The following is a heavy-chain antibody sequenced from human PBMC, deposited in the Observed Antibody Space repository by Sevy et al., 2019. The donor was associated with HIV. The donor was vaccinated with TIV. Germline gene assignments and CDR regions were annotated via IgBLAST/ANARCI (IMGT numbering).Heavy chain of an antibody. CDR3: PGEGGYWNLDY. J-gene: IGHJ4*02. Sequence: GGSLRLSCAASGFTFSRYGMDWVRQAPGKGLEGVANIKQDGSETNYVDAVKGRFTISRDNAKNSLYLQMNSLRSEDTAVYHRPGEGGYWNLDYWGQGTLVTVSS. D-gene: IGHD1-1*01. CDR2: IKQDGSET. CDR1: GFTFSRYG. V-gene: IGHV3-7*01.